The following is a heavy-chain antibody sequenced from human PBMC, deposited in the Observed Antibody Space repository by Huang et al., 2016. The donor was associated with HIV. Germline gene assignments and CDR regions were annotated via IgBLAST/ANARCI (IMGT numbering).Heavy chain of an antibody. D-gene: IGHD2-15*01. V-gene: IGHV1-18*01. CDR1: GYTFKRYG. J-gene: IGHJ5*02. CDR2: SSPYNGKT. Sequence: QVQLVQSRAKVKKPGASVNVSCKASGYTFKRYGITWVRQAPGQGLEWMGGSSPYNGKTKSAQKLQGRLIMTTDTSTNTAYMELRRLTSDDTAMYFCARVEMSTIDNWFDPWGQGTLVIVSS. CDR3: ARVEMSTIDNWFDP.